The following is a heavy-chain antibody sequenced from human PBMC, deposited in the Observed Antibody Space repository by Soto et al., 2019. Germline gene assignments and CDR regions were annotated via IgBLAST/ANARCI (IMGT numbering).Heavy chain of an antibody. D-gene: IGHD3-9*01. CDR1: GFTFSSYA. CDR3: AKDGDILSGYPEYFQH. CDR2: ISGGGGST. J-gene: IGHJ1*01. Sequence: GGSLRLSCAASGFTFSSYAMSWVRQAPGKGLKCVSSISGGGGSTYYADSVKGRFTISRDNSKNTLYLQMNSLRAEDTAVYYCAKDGDILSGYPEYFQHWGQGTLVTVSS. V-gene: IGHV3-23*01.